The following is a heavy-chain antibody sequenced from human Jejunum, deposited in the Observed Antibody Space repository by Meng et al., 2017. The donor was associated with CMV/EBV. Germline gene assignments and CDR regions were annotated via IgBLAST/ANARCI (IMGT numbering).Heavy chain of an antibody. Sequence: EMQVVESGGDLVKPGGSLRLSCAASGFNFNGAWMSWIRQAPGKGLEWVGHIKSKNEGGATDYAAPVKGRFIISRDDSKNMLYLEMNSLKTEDTAVYYCGCGVPAYDYWGPGALGTVSS. CDR1: GFNFNGAW. CDR2: IKSKNEGGAT. CDR3: GCGVPAYDY. D-gene: IGHD3-3*01. J-gene: IGHJ4*02. V-gene: IGHV3-15*01.